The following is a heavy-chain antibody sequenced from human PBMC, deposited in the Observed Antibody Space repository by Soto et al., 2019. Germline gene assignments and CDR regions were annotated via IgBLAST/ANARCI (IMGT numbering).Heavy chain of an antibody. CDR2: IYHSGST. J-gene: IGHJ5*02. D-gene: IGHD2-8*01. V-gene: IGHV4-30-2*01. Sequence: PSETLSLTCAVSGGSISSGGYSWSWIRQPPWKGLEWVGYIYHSGSTYYNPSLKSRVTISVDRSKNQFSLKLSSVTAADTAVYYCARALGYCTNGVCLNWFDPWGKGXLVTV. CDR1: GGSISSGGYS. CDR3: ARALGYCTNGVCLNWFDP.